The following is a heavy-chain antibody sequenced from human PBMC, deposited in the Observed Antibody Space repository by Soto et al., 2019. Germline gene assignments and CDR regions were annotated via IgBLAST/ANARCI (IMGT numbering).Heavy chain of an antibody. Sequence: ASVKVSCKASGYTFTGYYMHWVRQAPGQGLEWMGWINPNSGGTNYAQKFQGWVTMTRDTSISTAYMELSRLRSDDTAVYYCARAGGIAARRPMYYFDYWGQGTLVTVSS. V-gene: IGHV1-2*04. CDR1: GYTFTGYY. D-gene: IGHD6-6*01. J-gene: IGHJ4*02. CDR2: INPNSGGT. CDR3: ARAGGIAARRPMYYFDY.